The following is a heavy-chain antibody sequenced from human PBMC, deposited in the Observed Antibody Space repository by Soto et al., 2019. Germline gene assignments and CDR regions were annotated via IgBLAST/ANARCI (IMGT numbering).Heavy chain of an antibody. J-gene: IGHJ4*02. CDR1: GGSISSGGYS. V-gene: IGHV4-30-2*01. D-gene: IGHD3-3*01. CDR2: IYHSGST. Sequence: QLQLQESGSGLVKPSQTLSLTCAVSGGSISSGGYSWSWIRQPPGKGLEWIGYIYHSGSTYYNPSLKRRVTISVDRSKNQFSLKLSSVTAADTAVYYCARGLDFWSGYAYFDYWGQGTLVTVSS. CDR3: ARGLDFWSGYAYFDY.